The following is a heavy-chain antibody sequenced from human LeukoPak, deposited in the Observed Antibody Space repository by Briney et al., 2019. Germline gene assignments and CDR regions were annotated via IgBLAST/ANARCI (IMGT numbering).Heavy chain of an antibody. CDR3: ARRVVPAAIRADYYYYIDV. J-gene: IGHJ6*03. Sequence: SETLSLTCTVSGGSISSYYWSWIRQPPGKGLEWIGYIYTSGSTNYNPSLKSRVTISVDTSKNQFSLKLSSVTAADTAVYYCARRVVPAAIRADYYYYIDVWGKGTTVTVSS. D-gene: IGHD2-2*02. CDR1: GGSISSYY. CDR2: IYTSGST. V-gene: IGHV4-4*09.